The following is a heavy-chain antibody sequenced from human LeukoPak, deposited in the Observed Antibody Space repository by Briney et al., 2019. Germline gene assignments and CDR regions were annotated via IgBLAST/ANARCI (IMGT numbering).Heavy chain of an antibody. CDR1: GFTFSSYG. D-gene: IGHD3-22*01. J-gene: IGHJ4*02. V-gene: IGHV3-23*01. CDR2: ISGSGGST. Sequence: GGSLRLSCAASGFTFSSYGMSWVRQAPGKGLEWVSAISGSGGSTYYADSVKGRFTISRDNSKNTLYLQMNSLRAEDTAVYYCAKEYYYDSSGYLNDYWGQGTLVTVSS. CDR3: AKEYYYDSSGYLNDY.